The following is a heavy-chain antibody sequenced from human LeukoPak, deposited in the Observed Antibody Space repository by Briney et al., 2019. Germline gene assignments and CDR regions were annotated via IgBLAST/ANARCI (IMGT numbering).Heavy chain of an antibody. Sequence: GGSLRLSCAASGFTFSSYGMHWVRQAPGKGLEWVAFIRYDGSNKYYADSVKGRFTISRDNSKNTLYLQMNSLRAEDTAVYYCAKSAYDFWRIYYFDYWGQGTLVTVSS. V-gene: IGHV3-30*02. D-gene: IGHD3-3*01. CDR2: IRYDGSNK. J-gene: IGHJ4*02. CDR3: AKSAYDFWRIYYFDY. CDR1: GFTFSSYG.